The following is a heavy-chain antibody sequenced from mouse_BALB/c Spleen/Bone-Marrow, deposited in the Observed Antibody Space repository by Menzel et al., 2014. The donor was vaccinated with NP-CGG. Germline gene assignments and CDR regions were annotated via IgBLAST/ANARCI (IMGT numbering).Heavy chain of an antibody. CDR3: TTLGRFAY. CDR1: GYTFTNYY. D-gene: IGHD4-1*01. Sequence: VKLMESGAELVKPGVSVKLSCKASGYTFTNYYMYWVKQRPGQDLEWIGEISPSNGGTNFNEKFKSKATLTVDKSSSTAYMQLSSLTSEDSAVYYCTTLGRFAYWGQGTLVTVSA. J-gene: IGHJ3*01. V-gene: IGHV1S81*02. CDR2: ISPSNGGT.